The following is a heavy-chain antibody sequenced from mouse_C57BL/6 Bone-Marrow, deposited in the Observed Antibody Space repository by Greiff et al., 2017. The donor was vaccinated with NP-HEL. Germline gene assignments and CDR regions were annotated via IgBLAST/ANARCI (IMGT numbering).Heavy chain of an antibody. CDR3: ARYRYYGSSYWYFDV. V-gene: IGHV3-8*01. CDR2: ISYSGST. D-gene: IGHD1-1*01. CDR1: GYSITSDY. J-gene: IGHJ1*03. Sequence: EVHLVESGPGLAKPSQTLSLTCSVPGYSITSDYWNWIRKFPGNKLEYMGYISYSGSTYYNPSLKSRISITRDTSKNQYYLQLNSVTTEDTATYYCARYRYYGSSYWYFDVWGTGTTVTVSS.